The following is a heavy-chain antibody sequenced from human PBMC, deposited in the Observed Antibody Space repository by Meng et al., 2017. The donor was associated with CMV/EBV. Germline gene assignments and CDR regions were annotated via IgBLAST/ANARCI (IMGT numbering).Heavy chain of an antibody. CDR1: GGSISSSNW. Sequence: SETLSLTCAVSGGSISSSNWWSWVRQPPGKGLEWIGEIYHSGSTNYNPSLKSRVTISVDKSKNQFSLKLSSVTAADTAVYYCARKYYDFWSGYWDYGMDVWGQGTTVTVSS. J-gene: IGHJ6*02. CDR3: ARKYYDFWSGYWDYGMDV. CDR2: IYHSGST. V-gene: IGHV4-4*02. D-gene: IGHD3-3*01.